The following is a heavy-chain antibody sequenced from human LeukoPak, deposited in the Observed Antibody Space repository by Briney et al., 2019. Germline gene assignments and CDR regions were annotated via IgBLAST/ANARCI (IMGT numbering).Heavy chain of an antibody. CDR3: ARDGTVTAVPFDP. V-gene: IGHV3-30-3*01. D-gene: IGHD4-11*01. Sequence: PGGSLRLSCAASGFSFSSYAIHWVRQAPGKGVEWVAVLSYDGSNKYDADSVKGRFTISRDNSKNTLYLQMSSLRAEDTAMYYCARDGTVTAVPFDPWGRGTLVTVSS. J-gene: IGHJ5*02. CDR1: GFSFSSYA. CDR2: LSYDGSNK.